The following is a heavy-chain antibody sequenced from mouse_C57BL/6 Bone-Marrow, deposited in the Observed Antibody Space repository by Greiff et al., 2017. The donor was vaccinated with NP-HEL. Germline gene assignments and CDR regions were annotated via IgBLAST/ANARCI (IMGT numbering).Heavy chain of an antibody. J-gene: IGHJ3*01. D-gene: IGHD2-4*01. CDR3: ARWNYDSSFAY. CDR2: INPGSGGT. CDR1: GYAFTNYL. V-gene: IGHV1-54*01. Sequence: VMLVESGAELVRPGTSVKVSCKASGYAFTNYLIEWVKQRPGQGLEWIGVINPGSGGTNYNEKFKGKATLTADKSSSTAYMQLSSLTSEDSAVYFCARWNYDSSFAYWGQGTLVTVSA.